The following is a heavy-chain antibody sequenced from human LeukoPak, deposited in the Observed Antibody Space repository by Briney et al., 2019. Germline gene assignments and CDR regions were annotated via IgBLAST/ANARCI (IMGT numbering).Heavy chain of an antibody. CDR2: ITGSGGTT. Sequence: PGGSLRLSCAASGFSFSSYGMSWVRQAPGKGLEWISAITGSGGTTYYADSVEGRFTISRDNSKNTLYLQVNSLRAEDTAVYYCAKGRSPGYMNVWGKGTTVTISS. CDR3: AKGRSPGYMNV. J-gene: IGHJ6*03. CDR1: GFSFSSYG. V-gene: IGHV3-23*01.